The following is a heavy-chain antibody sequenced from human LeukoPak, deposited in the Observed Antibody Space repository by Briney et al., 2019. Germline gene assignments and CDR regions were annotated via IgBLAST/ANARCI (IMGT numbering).Heavy chain of an antibody. J-gene: IGHJ6*02. CDR1: GFTFSSYA. CDR3: ARDRVGATTNYYYYGMDV. CDR2: ISYDGSNK. Sequence: GGSLRLSCAASGFTFSSYAMPWVRQAPGKGLEWVAVISYDGSNKYYADSVKGRFTISRDNSKNTLYLQMNSLRAEDTAVYYCARDRVGATTNYYYYGMDVWGQGTTVTVSS. V-gene: IGHV3-30-3*01. D-gene: IGHD1-26*01.